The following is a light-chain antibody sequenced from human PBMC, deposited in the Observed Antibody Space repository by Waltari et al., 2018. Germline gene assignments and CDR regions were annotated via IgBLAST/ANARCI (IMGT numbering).Light chain of an antibody. V-gene: IGLV2-14*01. J-gene: IGLJ1*01. CDR1: SSDVGGFHS. Sequence: QSALTQPASVSGSPGQSVTISCTGTSSDVGGFHSVSWYQQHPGKAPKLMIYEVSNRPSGVSNRFSGSKSGNTASLTISGLQAEDEADYYCSSYTSSSPFYVFGTGTKVTVL. CDR2: EVS. CDR3: SSYTSSSPFYV.